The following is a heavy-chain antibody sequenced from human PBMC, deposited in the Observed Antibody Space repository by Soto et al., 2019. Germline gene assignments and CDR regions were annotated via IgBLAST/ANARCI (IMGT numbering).Heavy chain of an antibody. J-gene: IGHJ6*02. CDR2: IYYSGST. Sequence: SETLSLTCSVSGGSISSTNDPWGWIRQPPGKGLEWIGSIYYSGSTDYNPSLKSRVTISVDTSKNQFSLKLSSVTAADTAVYHCARQNHIWGQGTTVTVS. CDR1: GGSISSTNDP. V-gene: IGHV4-39*01. CDR3: ARQNHI.